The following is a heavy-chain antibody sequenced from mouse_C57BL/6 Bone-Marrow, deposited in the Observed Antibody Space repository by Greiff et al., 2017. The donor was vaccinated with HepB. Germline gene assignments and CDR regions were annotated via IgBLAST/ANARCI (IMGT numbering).Heavy chain of an antibody. CDR2: IYPGDGDT. CDR3: AREDPFDY. J-gene: IGHJ2*01. CDR1: GYAFSSSW. Sequence: VKLQESGPELVKPGASVKISCKASGYAFSSSWMNWVKQRPGKGLEWIGRIYPGDGDTNYNGKFKGKATLTADKSSSTAYMQLSSLTSEDSAVYFCAREDPFDYWGQGTTLTVSS. V-gene: IGHV1-82*01.